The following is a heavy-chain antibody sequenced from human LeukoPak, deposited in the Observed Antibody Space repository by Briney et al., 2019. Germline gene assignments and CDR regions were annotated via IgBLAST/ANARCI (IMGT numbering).Heavy chain of an antibody. V-gene: IGHV1-69*01. CDR3: ARGVVVVPAAMYYFDY. J-gene: IGHJ4*02. CDR1: GGTFSSYA. Sequence: SVKVSCKASGGTFSSYAISWVRQAPGQGLEWMGGIIPIFGTANYAQKFQGRVTITADESTSTAYMELSSLRSEDTAVYYCARGVVVVPAAMYYFDYWGQGTLVTVSS. CDR2: IIPIFGTA. D-gene: IGHD2-2*01.